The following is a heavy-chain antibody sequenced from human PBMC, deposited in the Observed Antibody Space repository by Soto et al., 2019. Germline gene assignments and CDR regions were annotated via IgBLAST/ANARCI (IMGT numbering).Heavy chain of an antibody. J-gene: IGHJ4*02. CDR3: ARGPY. Sequence: GGSLRLSCAASVFSFSSYWMSWVRQAPGKGLEWVANIKEDGSEKYYVDSVKGRFTISRDNAKNSLYLQMNSLRAEDTAVYYCARGPYWGQGTLVTVSS. CDR1: VFSFSSYW. CDR2: IKEDGSEK. V-gene: IGHV3-7*01.